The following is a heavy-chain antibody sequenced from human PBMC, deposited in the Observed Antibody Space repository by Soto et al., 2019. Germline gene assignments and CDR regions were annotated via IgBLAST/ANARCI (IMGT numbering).Heavy chain of an antibody. V-gene: IGHV3-23*01. CDR1: GFTFSSYG. CDR3: TRPDYGSDWGTFHY. D-gene: IGHD4-17*01. Sequence: GGSLRLSCAASGFTFSSYGMNWVRQAPGKGLEWVSTISESGGSTYYADSVKGQVTISVDKSISTAYLQWTSLMASDTAMYYCTRPDYGSDWGTFHYWGQGTLVTVSS. CDR2: ISESGGST. J-gene: IGHJ4*02.